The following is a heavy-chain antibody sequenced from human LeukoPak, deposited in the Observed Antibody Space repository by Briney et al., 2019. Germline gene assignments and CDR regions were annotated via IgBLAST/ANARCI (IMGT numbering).Heavy chain of an antibody. D-gene: IGHD1-26*01. CDR1: GYTFTSYG. Sequence: ASVKVSCKASGYTFTSYGISWVRRAPGQGLEWTGWISAYNGNTNYAQKLQGRVTMTTDTSTSTAYMELRSLRSDDTAVYYCARDYVGATDFDYWGQGTLVTVSS. V-gene: IGHV1-18*01. J-gene: IGHJ4*02. CDR2: ISAYNGNT. CDR3: ARDYVGATDFDY.